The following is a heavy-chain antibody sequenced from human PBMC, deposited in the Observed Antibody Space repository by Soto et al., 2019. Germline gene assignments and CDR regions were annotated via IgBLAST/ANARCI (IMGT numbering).Heavy chain of an antibody. D-gene: IGHD1-1*01. Sequence: QVQLVQSGAAVKTPGSSVKVSCKASGGTFSSYGISWVRQAPGQGLEWVGTVVPIFGAPHYAQMFEARVTLTAAESARTAQRVLRRLRSEDTAVYYCAREVATGFYYYGVGVWGQGTTVTVSS. CDR1: GGTFSSYG. CDR3: AREVATGFYYYGVGV. CDR2: VVPIFGAP. V-gene: IGHV1-69*18. J-gene: IGHJ6*02.